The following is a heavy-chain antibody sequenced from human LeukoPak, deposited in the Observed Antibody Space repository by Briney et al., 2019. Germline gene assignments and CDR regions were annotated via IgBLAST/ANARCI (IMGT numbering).Heavy chain of an antibody. D-gene: IGHD5-12*01. CDR2: INPSGGST. J-gene: IGHJ4*02. CDR3: ARDGGYDLEIDY. CDR1: GYTFTSYY. V-gene: IGHV1-46*01. Sequence: ASVSVSCKASGYTFTSYYMHWVRQAPGQGLEWMGIINPSGGSTSYAQKFQGRVTMTRDISTSTVYMELSSLRSEDTAVYYCARDGGYDLEIDYWGQGTLVTVSS.